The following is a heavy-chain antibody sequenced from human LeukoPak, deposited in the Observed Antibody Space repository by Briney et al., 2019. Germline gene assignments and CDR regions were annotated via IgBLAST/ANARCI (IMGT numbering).Heavy chain of an antibody. J-gene: IGHJ3*02. CDR3: ARGAELRYFDWPPINDAFDI. CDR2: ISSSSSYI. V-gene: IGHV3-21*01. CDR1: GFTFRSYS. D-gene: IGHD3-9*01. Sequence: GGSLRLSRAVSGFTFRSYSMNWVRHPPGKGREWVSSISSSSSYIYYADSVKGRFTISRDNAKNSLYLQMNSLRAEDTAVYYCARGAELRYFDWPPINDAFDIWGQGTMVTVSS.